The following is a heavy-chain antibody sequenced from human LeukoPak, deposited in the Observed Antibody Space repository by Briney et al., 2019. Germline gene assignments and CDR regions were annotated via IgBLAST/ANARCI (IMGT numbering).Heavy chain of an antibody. D-gene: IGHD6-19*01. V-gene: IGHV4-4*07. J-gene: IGHJ4*02. CDR2: MYSSGST. CDR3: ARARRFSGYSSGWYDY. Sequence: SETLSLTCTVSGGSISSYYWSWIRQPAGKGLEWIGRMYSSGSTNYNPSLKSRVTISVDTSKNQLSLKLSSVTAADTAVYYCARARRFSGYSSGWYDYWGQGTLVTVSS. CDR1: GGSISSYY.